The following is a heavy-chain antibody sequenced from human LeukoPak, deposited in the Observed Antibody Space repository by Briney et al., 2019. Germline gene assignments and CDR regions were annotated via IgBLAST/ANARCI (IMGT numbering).Heavy chain of an antibody. V-gene: IGHV1-69*13. D-gene: IGHD6-19*01. Sequence: SVKVSCKASGGTFSSYAISWVRQAPGQGLEWMGGIIPIFGTANYAQKFQGRVTITADESTSTAYMELSSLRSEDTAVYYCARDRGQAVATTFYYFDCWGQGTLVTVSS. CDR2: IIPIFGTA. J-gene: IGHJ4*02. CDR3: ARDRGQAVATTFYYFDC. CDR1: GGTFSSYA.